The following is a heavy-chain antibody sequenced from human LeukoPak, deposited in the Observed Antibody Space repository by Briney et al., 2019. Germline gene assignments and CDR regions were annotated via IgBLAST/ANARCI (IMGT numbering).Heavy chain of an antibody. D-gene: IGHD5-12*01. Sequence: HGESLKISCKGSGYSFTSYWISWVRQMPGEGLEWMGRIDPSDSYTNYSPSFQGHVTISADKSISTAYLQWSSLRASDTAMYYCARSMGAIVATIGGTNWFDPWGQGTLVTVSS. CDR1: GYSFTSYW. CDR2: IDPSDSYT. J-gene: IGHJ5*02. CDR3: ARSMGAIVATIGGTNWFDP. V-gene: IGHV5-10-1*01.